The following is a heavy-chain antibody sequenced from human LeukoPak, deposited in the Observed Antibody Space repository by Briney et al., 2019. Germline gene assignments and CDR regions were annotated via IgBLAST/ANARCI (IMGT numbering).Heavy chain of an antibody. Sequence: GGSLRLSCAASGFTFSSYAMHWVRQAPGKGLEWVAVISYDGSNKYYADSVKGRFTISRDNSKNTLYLQMNSLRAEDTAVYYCARGSGYYYYFDYWGQGTLVTVSS. CDR3: ARGSGYYYYFDY. V-gene: IGHV3-30*04. CDR1: GFTFSSYA. D-gene: IGHD3-22*01. J-gene: IGHJ4*02. CDR2: ISYDGSNK.